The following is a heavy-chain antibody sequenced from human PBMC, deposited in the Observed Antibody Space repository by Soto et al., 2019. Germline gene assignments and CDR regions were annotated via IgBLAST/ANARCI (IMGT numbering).Heavy chain of an antibody. Sequence: GGSLRLSCAASGFTFSSYGMNWVRQAPGKGLEWVSYISSSSSTIYYADSVKGRFTISRDNAKNTLYLQMSSLRAEDTAVYYCAKAPRSATSYYYYGMDVWGQGTTVTVSS. V-gene: IGHV3-48*01. J-gene: IGHJ6*02. CDR2: ISSSSSTI. CDR3: AKAPRSATSYYYYGMDV. CDR1: GFTFSSYG.